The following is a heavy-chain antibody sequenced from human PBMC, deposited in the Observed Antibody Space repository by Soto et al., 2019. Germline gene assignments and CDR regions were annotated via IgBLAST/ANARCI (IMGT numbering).Heavy chain of an antibody. CDR1: GGSISSGGYY. CDR3: ARDKDFWSGYSNYYYGMDV. CDR2: IYYSGST. D-gene: IGHD3-3*01. J-gene: IGHJ6*02. Sequence: SETLSLTCTVSGGSISSGGYYWSWIRQHPGKGLEWIGYIYYSGSTYYNPSLKSRVTISVDTSKNQFSLKLSSVTAADTAVYYCARDKDFWSGYSNYYYGMDVWGQGTTVTVSS. V-gene: IGHV4-31*03.